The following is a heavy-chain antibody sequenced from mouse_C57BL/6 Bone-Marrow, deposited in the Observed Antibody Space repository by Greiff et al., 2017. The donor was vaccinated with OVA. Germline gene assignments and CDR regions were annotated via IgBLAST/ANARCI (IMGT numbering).Heavy chain of an antibody. CDR2: ISSGSSTI. Sequence: EVKLMESGGGLVKPGGSLKLSCAASGFTFSDYGMHWVRQAPEKGLEWVAYISSGSSTIYYADTVKGRFTISRDNAKNNLFLQMTSLRSVDTAMYYCARNYYGYFDYWGQGTTLTVSS. D-gene: IGHD1-1*01. V-gene: IGHV5-17*01. CDR1: GFTFSDYG. J-gene: IGHJ2*01. CDR3: ARNYYGYFDY.